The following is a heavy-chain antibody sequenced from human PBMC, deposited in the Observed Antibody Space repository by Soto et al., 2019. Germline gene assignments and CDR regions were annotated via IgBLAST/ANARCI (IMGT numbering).Heavy chain of an antibody. D-gene: IGHD3-9*01. J-gene: IGHJ5*02. CDR1: GASISTNHHN. CDR2: IHYRGDT. Sequence: QVQLQGSGPGLVRPSETLSLTCTVSGASISTNHHNWAWVRQPPGKGLEWMGNIHYRGDTYFNPSLGSRLSMSVDTSKNQLSLKLTSVTAADTAVYYCARLPTGYPNWFDPWGQGTLVTVSS. V-gene: IGHV4-39*01. CDR3: ARLPTGYPNWFDP.